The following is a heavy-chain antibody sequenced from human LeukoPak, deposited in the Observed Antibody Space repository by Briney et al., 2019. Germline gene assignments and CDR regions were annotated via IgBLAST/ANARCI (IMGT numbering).Heavy chain of an antibody. CDR3: ARGRDSSAYYYDAFDI. CDR2: IYTSGST. D-gene: IGHD3-22*01. CDR1: GGSISSYY. V-gene: IGHV4-4*07. J-gene: IGHJ3*02. Sequence: SETLSLTCTVSGGSISSYYWSWIRQPAGKGLEWIGRIYTSGSTNYNPSLKSRVTMSVDTSRNQFSLKLSSVTAADTAVYYCARGRDSSAYYYDAFDIWGQGTMVTVSS.